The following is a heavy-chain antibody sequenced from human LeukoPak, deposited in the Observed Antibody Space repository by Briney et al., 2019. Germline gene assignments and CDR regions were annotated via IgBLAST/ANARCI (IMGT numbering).Heavy chain of an antibody. CDR2: ISGSGGST. V-gene: IGHV3-23*01. J-gene: IGHJ4*02. CDR1: GFTFSSYS. D-gene: IGHD4-23*01. Sequence: PGGSLRLSCAASGFTFSSYSMSWVRQAPGKGLEWVSDISGSGGSTYYADSVKGRFTISRDNSRNTLYLQMNSLRAEDTAVYFCAKDGTTVVTPVDYWGQGTLVTVSS. CDR3: AKDGTTVVTPVDY.